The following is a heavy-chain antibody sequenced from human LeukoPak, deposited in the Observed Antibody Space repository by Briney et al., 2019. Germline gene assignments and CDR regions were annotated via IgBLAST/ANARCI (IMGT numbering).Heavy chain of an antibody. D-gene: IGHD2-15*01. CDR2: INHSGST. J-gene: IGHJ6*02. CDR3: ASLAARIVVPAKRYYYGMDV. V-gene: IGHV4-34*01. Sequence: SETLSLTCAVYGGSFSGYYWSWIHQPPGKGLEWIGEINHSGSTNYNPSLKSRVTISVDTSKNQFSLKLSSVTAADTAVYYCASLAARIVVPAKRYYYGMDVWGQGTTVTVSS. CDR1: GGSFSGYY.